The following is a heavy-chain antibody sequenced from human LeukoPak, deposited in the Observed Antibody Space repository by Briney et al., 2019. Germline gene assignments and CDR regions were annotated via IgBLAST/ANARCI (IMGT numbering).Heavy chain of an antibody. J-gene: IGHJ3*02. Sequence: AGGALRLSFAASGFPFSNYAMSWVRPGPGKGLGWVSTISSTGGSTYHADSVKGRFTISRDNSKNTLYLQMNSLRAEDTAVYYCAHDYGGLDAFDIWGQGTMVTVSS. CDR1: GFPFSNYA. V-gene: IGHV3-23*01. CDR3: AHDYGGLDAFDI. D-gene: IGHD4-23*01. CDR2: ISSTGGST.